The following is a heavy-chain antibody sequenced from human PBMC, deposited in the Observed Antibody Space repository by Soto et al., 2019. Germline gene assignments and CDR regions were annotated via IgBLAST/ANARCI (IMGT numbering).Heavy chain of an antibody. Sequence: QVQLVQSGAEEKKPGASVKVSCKASGYTFTSYAMHWVRQAPGQRLEWMGWINAGSGNTKYSQKFQGRVTITRHTSASKGYMELSSLRSEDTVVYYCAVHPPQSPLHWGQGTLVTVSS. CDR2: INAGSGNT. V-gene: IGHV1-3*05. D-gene: IGHD2-2*01. CDR3: AVHPPQSPLH. CDR1: GYTFTSYA. J-gene: IGHJ4*02.